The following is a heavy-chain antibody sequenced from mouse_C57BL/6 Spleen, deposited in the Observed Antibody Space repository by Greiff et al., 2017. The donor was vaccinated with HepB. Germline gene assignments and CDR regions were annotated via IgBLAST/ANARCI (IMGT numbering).Heavy chain of an antibody. CDR2: IDPETGGT. CDR1: GYTFTDYE. J-gene: IGHJ3*01. CDR3: TREGLGYYGSRFAY. Sequence: QVQLKESGAELVRPGASVTLSCKASGYTFTDYEMHWVKQTPVHGLEWIGAIDPETGGTAYNQKFKGKAILTADKSSSTAYMELRSLTSEDSAVYYCTREGLGYYGSRFAYWGQGTLVTVSA. V-gene: IGHV1-15*01. D-gene: IGHD1-1*01.